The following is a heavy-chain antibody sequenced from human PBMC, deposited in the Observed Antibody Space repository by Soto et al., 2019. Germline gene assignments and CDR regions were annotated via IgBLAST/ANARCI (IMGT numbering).Heavy chain of an antibody. CDR2: FDPEDGET. CDR3: ATALRLRYFDWSNDY. CDR1: GYTLTELS. V-gene: IGHV1-24*01. J-gene: IGHJ4*02. Sequence: ASVKVSCKVSGYTLTELSMRWVRQAPGKGLEWMGGFDPEDGETIYAQKFQGRVTMTEDTSTDTAYMELSSLRSEDTAVYYCATALRLRYFDWSNDYWGQGTLVTVS. D-gene: IGHD3-9*01.